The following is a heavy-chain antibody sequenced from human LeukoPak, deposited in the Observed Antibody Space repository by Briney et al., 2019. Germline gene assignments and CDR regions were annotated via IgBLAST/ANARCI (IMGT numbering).Heavy chain of an antibody. D-gene: IGHD6-13*01. V-gene: IGHV3-23*01. CDR2: ISGSGGST. CDR1: GFTFSSYA. Sequence: GGSLRVSCAASGFTFSSYAMSWVRQAPGNGLEWVSAISGSGGSTYYADSVKGRFTISRDNSRNTLYLQMNSLRAEDTAVYYCAKGIAADGKNYSDFWGQGTLVTVSS. J-gene: IGHJ4*02. CDR3: AKGIAADGKNYSDF.